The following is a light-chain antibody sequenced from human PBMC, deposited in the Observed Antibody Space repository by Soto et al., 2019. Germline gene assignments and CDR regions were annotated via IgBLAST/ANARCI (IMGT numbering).Light chain of an antibody. Sequence: EIVLTQSPVTLSLSPGERATLSCRASQSVSSNYFAWYQQKPGQSPRLLIYDASHRATGVPARFSGSGSGTDFTLTISGLEPEDFAVYYCQQRSVWPITFGQGTRLEIK. V-gene: IGKV3-11*01. J-gene: IGKJ5*01. CDR2: DAS. CDR1: QSVSSNY. CDR3: QQRSVWPIT.